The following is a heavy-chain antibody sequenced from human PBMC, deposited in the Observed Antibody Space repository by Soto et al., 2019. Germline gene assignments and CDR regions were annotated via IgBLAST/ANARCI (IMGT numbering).Heavy chain of an antibody. CDR1: GGPLSSGSYY. CDR2: IYYSGTT. Sequence: PSETLSLTCTVSGGPLSSGSYYWSWIRQSPGQGLEWIGYIYYSGTTKYNPSLKSRVSISVDTSKHQFSLRLTSLSAADTAVYYCARAASPYFDLFSAFHPWGQGTLVTVSS. J-gene: IGHJ5*02. CDR3: ARAASPYFDLFSAFHP. V-gene: IGHV4-61*01. D-gene: IGHD3-9*01.